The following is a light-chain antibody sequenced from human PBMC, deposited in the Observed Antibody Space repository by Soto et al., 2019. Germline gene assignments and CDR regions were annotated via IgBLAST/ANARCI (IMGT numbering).Light chain of an antibody. Sequence: DIVLPQSPGTLSLSPGERATLSCRASQSVSSSYLAWYQQKPGQAPRLLIYGASSRATGIPDRFSGSGSGTDFTLTISRLEPEDFAVYYCQHHGEKTFGQGTKVEIK. CDR1: QSVSSSY. J-gene: IGKJ1*01. CDR3: QHHGEKT. CDR2: GAS. V-gene: IGKV3-20*01.